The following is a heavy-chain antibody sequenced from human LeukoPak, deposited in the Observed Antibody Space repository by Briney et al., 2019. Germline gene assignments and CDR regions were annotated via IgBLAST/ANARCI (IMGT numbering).Heavy chain of an antibody. Sequence: GASVKVSCKASGYTFTSYDINWVRQATGQGLEWMGWMNPNSGNTGYAQKFQGRVTMTRNTSISTAYMELSSLRSEDTAVYYCARGLRTRFLEWLRFDPWGQGTLVTVSS. CDR2: MNPNSGNT. CDR3: ARGLRTRFLEWLRFDP. J-gene: IGHJ5*02. CDR1: GYTFTSYD. V-gene: IGHV1-8*01. D-gene: IGHD3-3*01.